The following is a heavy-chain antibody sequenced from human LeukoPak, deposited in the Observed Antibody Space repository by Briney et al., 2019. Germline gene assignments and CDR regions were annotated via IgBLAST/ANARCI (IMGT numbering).Heavy chain of an antibody. D-gene: IGHD6-19*01. CDR2: IIPIFGTA. CDR3: ASSIAVAGTSFDYYYYMDV. CDR1: GGTFSSYA. Sequence: GASVKVSCKASGGTFSSYAISWVRQAPGQGLEWMGGIIPIFGTANYAQKFQGRVTITADKSTSTAYMELSSLRSEDTAVYYCASSIAVAGTSFDYYYYMDVWGKGTTVTVSS. V-gene: IGHV1-69*06. J-gene: IGHJ6*03.